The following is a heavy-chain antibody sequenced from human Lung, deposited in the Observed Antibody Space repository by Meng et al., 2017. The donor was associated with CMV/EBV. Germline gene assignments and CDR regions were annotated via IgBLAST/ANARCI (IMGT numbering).Heavy chain of an antibody. D-gene: IGHD2-15*01. Sequence: DPAPGSVKPSPPLSLTCTVSGGSISSVDYSWSWIRQPPGKGLEWIGYIYYTGSTYYNPSLKSRVIISVDTSKNQFSLKLNSVTAADTAVYYCARVGGCSGGGCYHRLFDYWGQGTLVTVSS. V-gene: IGHV4-30-4*01. CDR1: GGSISSVDYS. CDR2: IYYTGST. J-gene: IGHJ4*02. CDR3: ARVGGCSGGGCYHRLFDY.